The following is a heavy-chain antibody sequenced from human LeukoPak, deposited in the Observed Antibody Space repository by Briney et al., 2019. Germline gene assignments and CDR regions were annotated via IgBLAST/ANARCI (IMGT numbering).Heavy chain of an antibody. CDR3: ARHQWHYYYYMGV. D-gene: IGHD6-19*01. Sequence: SETLSLTCTVSGGSISSSSYSWGWIRQPPGKRLEWIGSIYYSGDTYYNPSLKSRRVTISVDTSKNQFSLRLSSVTAADTAVYYCARHQWHYYYYMGVWGKGSTVTVSS. CDR2: IYYSGDT. J-gene: IGHJ6*03. CDR1: GGSISSSSYS. V-gene: IGHV4-39*01.